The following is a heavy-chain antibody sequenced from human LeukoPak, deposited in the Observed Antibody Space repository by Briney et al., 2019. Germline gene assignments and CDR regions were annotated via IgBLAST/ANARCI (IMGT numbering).Heavy chain of an antibody. CDR1: GGSFSGYY. Sequence: SETLSLTCAVNGGSFSGYYWSWIRQPPGKGLEWIGEINHSGSTNYNPSLKSRVTISVDTSKNQFSLKLSSVTAADTAVYYCERQWPTPGGWFDPWGQGTLVTVSS. D-gene: IGHD6-19*01. CDR3: ERQWPTPGGWFDP. CDR2: INHSGST. V-gene: IGHV4-34*01. J-gene: IGHJ5*02.